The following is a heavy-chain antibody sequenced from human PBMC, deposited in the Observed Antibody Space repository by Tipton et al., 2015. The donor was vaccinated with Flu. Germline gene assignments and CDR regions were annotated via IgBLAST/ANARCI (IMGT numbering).Heavy chain of an antibody. CDR1: GGSFSGYY. V-gene: IGHV4-34*01. CDR3: ARGRGYCSSTSCYGYYYYYYMDV. Sequence: SLTCAVYGGSFSGYYWSWIRQPPGKGLEWIGEINHSGSTNYNPSLKSRVTISVDTSKNQFSLKLSSVTAADTAVYYCARGRGYCSSTSCYGYYYYYYMDVWGKGTTVTVSS. J-gene: IGHJ6*03. D-gene: IGHD2-2*01. CDR2: INHSGST.